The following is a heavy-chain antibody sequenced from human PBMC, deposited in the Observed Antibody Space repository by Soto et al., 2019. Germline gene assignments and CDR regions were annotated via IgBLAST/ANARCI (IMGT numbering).Heavy chain of an antibody. CDR3: ARDSPPEMFQGGMDV. CDR2: ISYDGSNK. V-gene: IGHV3-30-3*01. J-gene: IGHJ6*02. CDR1: GFTFSSYA. Sequence: QVQLVESGGGVVQPGRSLRLSCAASGFTFSSYAMHWVRQAPGKGLEWVAVISYDGSNKYYADSVKGRFTISRDNSKNTLYLQMNSLRAEDTAVYYCARDSPPEMFQGGMDVWGQGTTVTVSS. D-gene: IGHD3-10*02.